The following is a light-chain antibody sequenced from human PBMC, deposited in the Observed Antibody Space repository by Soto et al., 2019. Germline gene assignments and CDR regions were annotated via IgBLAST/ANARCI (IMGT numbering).Light chain of an antibody. Sequence: DIQLTQSPSFLSASVGDRVTITCRASQGMSSYLAWYQQKSGKAPKLLIYVASTLQSGVPSRFSGSGSGTEFTLTISSLQPEDFATYYCQQFSAYPLTFGGGTKVEIK. CDR3: QQFSAYPLT. CDR2: VAS. CDR1: QGMSSY. V-gene: IGKV1-9*01. J-gene: IGKJ4*01.